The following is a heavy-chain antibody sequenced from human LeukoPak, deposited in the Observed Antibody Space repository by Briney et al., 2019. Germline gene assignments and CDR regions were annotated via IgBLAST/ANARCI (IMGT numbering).Heavy chain of an antibody. CDR2: ISGYNGYT. Sequence: ASVKVSCKASGYTFTSYGISWVRQAPGQGLERIGWISGYNGYTHYANNHQGRVTMTTDTSTSTAYMELRSLRSDDTAVYYCARDEARYSSGYYPNWFDPWGQGTLVTVSS. CDR1: GYTFTSYG. CDR3: ARDEARYSSGYYPNWFDP. V-gene: IGHV1-18*01. J-gene: IGHJ5*02. D-gene: IGHD3-22*01.